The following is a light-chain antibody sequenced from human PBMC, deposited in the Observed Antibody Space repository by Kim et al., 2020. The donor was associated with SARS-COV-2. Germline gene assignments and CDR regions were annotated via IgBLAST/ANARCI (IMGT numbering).Light chain of an antibody. J-gene: IGLJ3*02. Sequence: QSALTQPASVSGSLGQSITLSCTGTNSDIGRYDYVSWYQQHPGKAPKLMIYDVTKRPSGVSDRFSGSKSGNTASLTISGLQAEDEADYYCSSYTSDSSLVFGGGTDLTVL. V-gene: IGLV2-14*03. CDR3: SSYTSDSSLV. CDR1: NSDIGRYDY. CDR2: DVT.